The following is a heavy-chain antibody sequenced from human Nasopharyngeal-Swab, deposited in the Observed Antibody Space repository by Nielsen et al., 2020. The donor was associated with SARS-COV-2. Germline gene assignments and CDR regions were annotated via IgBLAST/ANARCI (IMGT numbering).Heavy chain of an antibody. CDR3: AREGHYCSSTSCAYFDY. Sequence: WVRQAPGQGLEWMGWINTNTGNPTYAQGSTGRFVFSLDTSVSTAYLQISSLKAEDTAVYYCAREGHYCSSTSCAYFDYWGQGTLVTVSS. D-gene: IGHD2-2*01. V-gene: IGHV7-4-1*02. CDR2: INTNTGNP. J-gene: IGHJ4*02.